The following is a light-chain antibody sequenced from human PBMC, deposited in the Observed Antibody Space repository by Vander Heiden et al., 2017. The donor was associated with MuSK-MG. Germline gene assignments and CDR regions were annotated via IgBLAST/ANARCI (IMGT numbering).Light chain of an antibody. V-gene: IGKV1-NL1*01. Sequence: DIQMTQSPSSLSASVGDRVTITCRASQGISDSLAWYQQKPGKAPKLLLYAASNLQSGVPSRFSGSGSGTDYTLTISSLQPEDFASYYCQQYDSTAMYTFGQGTKLEIK. CDR1: QGISDS. J-gene: IGKJ2*01. CDR2: AAS. CDR3: QQYDSTAMYT.